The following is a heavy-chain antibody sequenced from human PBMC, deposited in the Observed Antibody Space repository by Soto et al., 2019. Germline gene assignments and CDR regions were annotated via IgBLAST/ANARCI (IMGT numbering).Heavy chain of an antibody. CDR2: TYYRSKWYY. CDR1: GDSVSSNSAG. Sequence: PSQTLSLTCAITGDSVSSNSAGWSWVRQSPSRGLEWLGRTYYRSKWYYEYAVSVRGRITINPDTSKNQYSLQLNSVTPEDTAIYYCARSPYTTGYHYGMDVWGQGTTVTVSS. CDR3: ARSPYTTGYHYGMDV. V-gene: IGHV6-1*01. D-gene: IGHD3-9*01. J-gene: IGHJ6*02.